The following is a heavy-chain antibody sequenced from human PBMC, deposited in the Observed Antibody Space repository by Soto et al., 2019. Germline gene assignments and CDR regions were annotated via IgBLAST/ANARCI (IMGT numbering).Heavy chain of an antibody. D-gene: IGHD3-10*01. CDR1: GFTFTKYW. Sequence: EVQLVESGGGLVQPGGSLRLSCETSGFTFTKYWMSWVRQVPGKGLEWVSRINSDGRSTSYADSVKGRFTISRDNAKNTLYLQMNSLRAEDTAVYYCASYYGSGIYHPKYWGQGTLVTVAS. CDR2: INSDGRST. V-gene: IGHV3-74*02. CDR3: ASYYGSGIYHPKY. J-gene: IGHJ4*02.